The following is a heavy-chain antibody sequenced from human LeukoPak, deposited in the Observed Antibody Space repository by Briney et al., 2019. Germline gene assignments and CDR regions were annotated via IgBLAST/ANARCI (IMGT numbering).Heavy chain of an antibody. D-gene: IGHD6-25*01. CDR1: GYTFTDYY. CDR3: ARAGEVSSGPREFPL. Sequence: ASVKVSCKASGYTFTDYYMHWVQQAPGKGLEWMGRVDPEDGETIYAEKFQGRVTITADTSTDTAYMELSSLGSEDTAVYYCARAGEVSSGPREFPLWGQGTLVTVSS. J-gene: IGHJ1*01. CDR2: VDPEDGET. V-gene: IGHV1-69-2*01.